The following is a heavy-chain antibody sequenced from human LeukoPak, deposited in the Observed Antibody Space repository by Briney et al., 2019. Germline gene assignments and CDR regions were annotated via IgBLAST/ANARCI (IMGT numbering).Heavy chain of an antibody. CDR3: ARVGQQLAPYCYYGMDV. CDR2: IKQDGSEK. V-gene: IGHV3-7*01. Sequence: GGSLRLSCAASGFTFSSYAMSWVRQAPGKGLEWVANIKQDGSEKYYVDSVKGRFTISRDNAKNSLYLQMNSLRAEDTAVYYCARVGQQLAPYCYYGMDVWGQGTTVTVSS. D-gene: IGHD6-13*01. J-gene: IGHJ6*02. CDR1: GFTFSSYA.